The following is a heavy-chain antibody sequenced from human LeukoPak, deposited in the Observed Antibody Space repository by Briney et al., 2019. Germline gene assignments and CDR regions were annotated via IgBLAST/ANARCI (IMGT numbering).Heavy chain of an antibody. Sequence: GGSLRLSCAASGFTFSSYSMNWVRQAPGKGLEWVSYISSSSSTIYYADSVKGRFTISRDNAKNSLYLQMNSLRAEDTAVYYCARIPTLGYCSSTSCSEAYWGQGTLVTVSS. CDR3: ARIPTLGYCSSTSCSEAY. CDR1: GFTFSSYS. V-gene: IGHV3-48*04. CDR2: ISSSSSTI. D-gene: IGHD2-2*01. J-gene: IGHJ4*02.